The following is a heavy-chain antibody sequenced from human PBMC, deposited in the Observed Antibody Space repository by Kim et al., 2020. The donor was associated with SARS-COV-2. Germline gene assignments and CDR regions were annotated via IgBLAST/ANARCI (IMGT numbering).Heavy chain of an antibody. D-gene: IGHD6-13*01. V-gene: IGHV3-30*02. CDR3: AKDLSPYSSSGNWFDP. J-gene: IGHJ5*02. Sequence: LKGRFTISRDNSKNTLYLQMNSLRSEDTSVYYCAKDLSPYSSSGNWFDPWGQGTLVTVSS.